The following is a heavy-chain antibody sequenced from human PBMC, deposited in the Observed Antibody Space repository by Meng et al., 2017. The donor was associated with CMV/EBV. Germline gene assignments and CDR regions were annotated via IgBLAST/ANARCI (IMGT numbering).Heavy chain of an antibody. CDR2: IIPIFGTA. CDR1: GGTFSSYA. J-gene: IGHJ4*02. Sequence: QVQLVASGAGVKKPGSAVKVPCKASGGTFSSYAISWVRQAPGQGLEWMGGIIPIFGTANYAQKFQGRVTITADESTSTAYMELSSLRSEDTAVYYCARNQPSRGWSHEDYWGQGTLVTVSS. D-gene: IGHD2-15*01. CDR3: ARNQPSRGWSHEDY. V-gene: IGHV1-69*12.